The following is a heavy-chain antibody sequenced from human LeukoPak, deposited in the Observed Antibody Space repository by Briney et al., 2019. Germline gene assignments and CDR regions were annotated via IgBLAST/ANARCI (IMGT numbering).Heavy chain of an antibody. CDR3: ARDSYSSSY. CDR1: GGSISSSSYY. Sequence: SETLSLTCTVSGGSISSSSYYWGWIRQPPGKGLEWIGSIYYSGSTYYNPSLKSRVTISVDTSKNQFSLKLSSVTAADTAVYYCARDSYSSSYWGQGTLVTVSS. V-gene: IGHV4-39*07. D-gene: IGHD6-13*01. J-gene: IGHJ4*02. CDR2: IYYSGST.